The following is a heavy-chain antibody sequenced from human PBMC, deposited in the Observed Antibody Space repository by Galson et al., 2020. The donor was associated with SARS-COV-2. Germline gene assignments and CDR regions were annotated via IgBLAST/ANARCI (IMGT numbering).Heavy chain of an antibody. V-gene: IGHV4-61*09. CDR3: ASYDFWSASYS. D-gene: IGHD3-3*01. CDR1: GASVTGTTYY. J-gene: IGHJ4*02. Sequence: SETLSLTCTVSGASVTGTTYYWNWIRQPAGKGLEWIGHIYSSGSANYNPSLKSRATISVDTSKSHFSLKLSSVTAADTAVYYCASYDFWSASYSWGQGTLVTVSS. CDR2: IYSSGSA.